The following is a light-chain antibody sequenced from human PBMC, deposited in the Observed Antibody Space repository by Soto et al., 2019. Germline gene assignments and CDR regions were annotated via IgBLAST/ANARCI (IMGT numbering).Light chain of an antibody. CDR2: DAS. J-gene: IGKJ4*02. CDR1: QDISNY. CDR3: QQYDNLPR. V-gene: IGKV1-33*01. Sequence: DLKMTQSPSSLSASVGDRVTITCQASQDISNYLNWYQQKPGKAPKLLIYDASNLETGVPSRFSGSGSGTDFTFTISSLQPEDIATYYCQQYDNLPRFGGGTKVEIK.